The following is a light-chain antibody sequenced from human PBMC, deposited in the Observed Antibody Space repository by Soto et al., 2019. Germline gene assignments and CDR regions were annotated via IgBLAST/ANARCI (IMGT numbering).Light chain of an antibody. CDR1: SSDVGGYNY. V-gene: IGLV2-11*01. CDR3: CSYAGSYTLYV. Sequence: QSALTQPRSVSGSPGQSVTISCTGTSSDVGGYNYVSWYQQHPGTAPKLMIYDVSMRPSGVPDRFSGSKSGNTASLTISGLQAEDEAHYYCCSYAGSYTLYVFGTGTKLTVL. CDR2: DVS. J-gene: IGLJ1*01.